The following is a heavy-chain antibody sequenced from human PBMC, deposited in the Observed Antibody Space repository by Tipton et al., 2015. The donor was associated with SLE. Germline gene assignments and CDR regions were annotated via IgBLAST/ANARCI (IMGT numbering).Heavy chain of an antibody. CDR1: GFTFSRYW. V-gene: IGHV3-74*01. CDR3: AREDPMIMSAFDI. CDR2: ITTDGSGA. J-gene: IGHJ3*02. Sequence: GSLRLSCVASGFTFSRYWMHWVRQAPGKGLVWVSRITTDGSGANYADSVKGRFTISRDNSKSTLYLQMNSLRAEDTAVYYCAREDPMIMSAFDIWGQGTMVTVSS. D-gene: IGHD3-22*01.